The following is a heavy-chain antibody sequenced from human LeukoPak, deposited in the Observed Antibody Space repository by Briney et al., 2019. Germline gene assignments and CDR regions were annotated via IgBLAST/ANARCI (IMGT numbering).Heavy chain of an antibody. J-gene: IGHJ4*02. CDR2: ISGSGGSI. D-gene: IGHD6-19*01. CDR1: GFTLTNYD. V-gene: IGHV3-23*01. Sequence: GGSLRLSCAASGFTLTNYDMSWVRQAPGKGLECVSSISGSGGSIYYADSAKGRVTISRDNSKNTLYLQMNSLRSEDTAVYYCAKSFLSGVSGIFDSWGQGTLVTVSS. CDR3: AKSFLSGVSGIFDS.